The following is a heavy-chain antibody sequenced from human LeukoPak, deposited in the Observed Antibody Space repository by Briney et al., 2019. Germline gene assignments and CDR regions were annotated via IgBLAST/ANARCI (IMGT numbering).Heavy chain of an antibody. V-gene: IGHV4-34*01. J-gene: IGHJ3*02. Sequence: SETLSLTCAVYGGSFSGYYRSWIRQPPGKGLEWIGEINHSGSTNYNPSLKSRATISVDTSKSQFSLKLSSVTAADTAVYYCARGQYIAGTAFDIWGQGTMVTVSS. CDR3: ARGQYIAGTAFDI. D-gene: IGHD1-20*01. CDR2: INHSGST. CDR1: GGSFSGYY.